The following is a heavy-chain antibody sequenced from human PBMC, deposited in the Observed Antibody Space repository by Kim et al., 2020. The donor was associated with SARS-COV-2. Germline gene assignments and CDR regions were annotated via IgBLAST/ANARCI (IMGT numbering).Heavy chain of an antibody. Sequence: GGSLRLSCAASGFTFSSYAMSWVRQAPGKGLEWVSAISGSGGSTYYADSVKGRFTISRDNSKNTLYLQMNSLRAEDTAVYYCAKLVMRGGGQLWFDYWGQGTLVTVSS. D-gene: IGHD5-18*01. CDR2: ISGSGGST. CDR3: AKLVMRGGGQLWFDY. J-gene: IGHJ4*02. V-gene: IGHV3-23*01. CDR1: GFTFSSYA.